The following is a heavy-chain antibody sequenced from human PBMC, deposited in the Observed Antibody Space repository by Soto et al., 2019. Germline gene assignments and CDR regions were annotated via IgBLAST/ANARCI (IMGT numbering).Heavy chain of an antibody. Sequence: EVQLVESGGGLVQPGGSLRLSCAASGFTFSTYWMHWVRQAPGKGLVWVSRINSDGTTTTYADSVKGRFTISRDNARNTLYLQMNSLRAEDTAVYYCATVATGGYSWRDNWGQGTLVTVSS. D-gene: IGHD1-26*01. CDR2: INSDGTTT. CDR1: GFTFSTYW. CDR3: ATVATGGYSWRDN. J-gene: IGHJ4*02. V-gene: IGHV3-74*01.